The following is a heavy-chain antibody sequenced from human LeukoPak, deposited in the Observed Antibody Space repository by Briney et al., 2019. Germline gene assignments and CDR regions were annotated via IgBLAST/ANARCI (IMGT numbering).Heavy chain of an antibody. CDR2: IVGSGGIT. Sequence: PGGSLRLSCAASGFTFSNCVMTWVRRAPGKGLEWISAIVGSGGITYYADSVKGRFTISRDNSKNALYLQMNSLRADDTAIYYCAKSVYINSWYYFDYWGQGTPVTVSS. CDR1: GFTFSNCV. D-gene: IGHD6-13*01. V-gene: IGHV3-23*01. CDR3: AKSVYINSWYYFDY. J-gene: IGHJ4*02.